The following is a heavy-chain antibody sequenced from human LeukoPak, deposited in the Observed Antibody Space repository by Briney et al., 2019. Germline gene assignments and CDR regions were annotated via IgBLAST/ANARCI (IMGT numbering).Heavy chain of an antibody. J-gene: IGHJ4*02. D-gene: IGHD5-24*01. CDR3: AKDRWLQYVSHFDC. CDR1: GFTFSTYA. V-gene: IGHV3-30-3*02. Sequence: GRSLRLSCAASGFTFSTYAMHWVRQAPGKGLEWVAVISYDGSNKYYADSVKGRFTISRDNSNNTLYLQMNSLRAEDTAVYYCAKDRWLQYVSHFDCWGKGTLVTVSS. CDR2: ISYDGSNK.